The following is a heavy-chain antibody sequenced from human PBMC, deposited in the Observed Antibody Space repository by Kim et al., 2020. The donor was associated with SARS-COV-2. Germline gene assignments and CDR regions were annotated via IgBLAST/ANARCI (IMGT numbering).Heavy chain of an antibody. J-gene: IGHJ6*02. CDR2: IYYSGDP. V-gene: IGHV4-30-2*01. CDR3: ARGYGSGSPYGMDV. Sequence: PGKGLGWIGYIYYSGDPYYNPSRKSRVTISVDRSKNQFSQKLSSVTAADTAVYYCARGYGSGSPYGMDVWGQGTTVTVSS. D-gene: IGHD3-10*01.